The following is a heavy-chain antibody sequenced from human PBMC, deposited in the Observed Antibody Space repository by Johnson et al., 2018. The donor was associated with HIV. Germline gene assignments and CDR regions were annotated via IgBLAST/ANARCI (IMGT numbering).Heavy chain of an antibody. CDR1: GFTFNTYA. Sequence: VQLVESGGGVVQPGGSLRLSCAASGFTFNTYAMHWVRQAPGKGLEWVSGISWNSGSIGYADSVKGRLTIPRDNAKNSLYLQMNSLRAEDTALYYCAKDMSRIAAGSDAFDIWGQGTMVTVSS. D-gene: IGHD6-13*01. V-gene: IGHV3-9*01. J-gene: IGHJ3*02. CDR3: AKDMSRIAAGSDAFDI. CDR2: ISWNSGSI.